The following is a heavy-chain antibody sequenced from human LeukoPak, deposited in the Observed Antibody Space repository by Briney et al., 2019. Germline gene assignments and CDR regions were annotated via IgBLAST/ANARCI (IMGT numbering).Heavy chain of an antibody. Sequence: GASVKVSCKVSGYTLTELSMHWVRQAPGKGLEWMGGFDPEDGETIYAQKFQGRVTMTEDTSTDTAYMELSSLRSEDTAVYYCATGGILTTAIDYWGQGTVVTVSS. CDR3: ATGGILTTAIDY. CDR1: GYTLTELS. D-gene: IGHD3-9*01. CDR2: FDPEDGET. J-gene: IGHJ4*02. V-gene: IGHV1-24*01.